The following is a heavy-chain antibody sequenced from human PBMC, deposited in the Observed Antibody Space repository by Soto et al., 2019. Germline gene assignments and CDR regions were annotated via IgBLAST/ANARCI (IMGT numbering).Heavy chain of an antibody. V-gene: IGHV4-30-4*01. CDR2: IYYTGKT. J-gene: IGHJ5*02. CDR1: GDYIHVGGYY. Sequence: QVQLQESGPGLVKPSQTLSLTCSVSGDYIHVGGYYWTWIRQRPGKGLEWMGYIYYTGKTYYYPSLESRLTMSVDRSKNQFSLRLTSVTAADTAVYFCGRDLTSNANCIDPWGQGTLVTVSS. CDR3: GRDLTSNANCIDP. D-gene: IGHD2-2*01.